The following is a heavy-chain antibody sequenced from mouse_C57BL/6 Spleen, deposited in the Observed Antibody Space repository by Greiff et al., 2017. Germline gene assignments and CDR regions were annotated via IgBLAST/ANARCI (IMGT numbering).Heavy chain of an antibody. V-gene: IGHV5-16*01. Sequence: DVMLVESEGGLVQPGSSMKLSCTASGFTFSDYYMAWVRQVPEKGLEWVANINYDGSSTYYLDSLKSRFIISRDNAKNILYLQMSSLKSEDTATYYCAREGDYDGFAYWGQGTLVTVSA. J-gene: IGHJ3*01. D-gene: IGHD2-4*01. CDR3: AREGDYDGFAY. CDR1: GFTFSDYY. CDR2: INYDGSST.